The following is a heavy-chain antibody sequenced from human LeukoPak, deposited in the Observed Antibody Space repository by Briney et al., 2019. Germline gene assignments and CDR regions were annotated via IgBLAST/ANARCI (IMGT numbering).Heavy chain of an antibody. Sequence: PSETLSLTCTVSSGSISSSTYYWGWIRQPPGKGLEWIGTIYYTGSTYYNPSLKSRVTISVDTSKSQFSLKLRSVTAADTAVYYCARDSPIRSMDVWGKGTTVTVPS. J-gene: IGHJ6*03. CDR3: ARDSPIRSMDV. CDR1: SGSISSSTYY. CDR2: IYYTGST. D-gene: IGHD3-16*01. V-gene: IGHV4-39*07.